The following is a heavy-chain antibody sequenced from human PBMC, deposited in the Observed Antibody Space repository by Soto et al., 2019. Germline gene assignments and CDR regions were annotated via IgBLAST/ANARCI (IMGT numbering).Heavy chain of an antibody. D-gene: IGHD3-22*01. V-gene: IGHV3-9*01. Sequence: SLRLTCSVSVFTCDENAMHWFRQAPEKGLEWVSGINWKSDIGYADSVKGRFTISRDNAENSLYLQMNSLRAEDTALYYCARIPYDNSGTIFDYWGQGTLVTVSS. CDR3: ARIPYDNSGTIFDY. CDR1: VFTCDENA. J-gene: IGHJ4*02. CDR2: INWKSDI.